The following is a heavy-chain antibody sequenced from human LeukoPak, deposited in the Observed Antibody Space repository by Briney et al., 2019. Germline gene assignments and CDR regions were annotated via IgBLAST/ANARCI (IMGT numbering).Heavy chain of an antibody. CDR1: TFTSYW. Sequence: TFTSYWMSWVRQAPGKGLEWIGSIYYSGSTYYNPSLKSRVTISADTSKNQFSLKLNSVTATDTAVYYCARHYGPWGQGTLVTVSS. CDR2: IYYSGST. V-gene: IGHV4-39*01. J-gene: IGHJ4*02. CDR3: ARHYGP. D-gene: IGHD3-10*01.